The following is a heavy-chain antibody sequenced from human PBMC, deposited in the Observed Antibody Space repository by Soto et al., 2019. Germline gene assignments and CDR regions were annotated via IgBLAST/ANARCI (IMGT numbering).Heavy chain of an antibody. D-gene: IGHD3-22*01. V-gene: IGHV5-51*01. CDR2: IYPGDSDT. J-gene: IGHJ6*04. Sequence: GQSLKISCKGSGYGFTTYWIGWVREMSGKGLEWLGNIYPGDSDTRYSPSFRGQVTISVDKSISTAYLQWSSLRASDTAIYYCARLTSYYDSTATNQYFYYGLGVWGEGTTVTVSS. CDR1: GYGFTTYW. CDR3: ARLTSYYDSTATNQYFYYGLGV.